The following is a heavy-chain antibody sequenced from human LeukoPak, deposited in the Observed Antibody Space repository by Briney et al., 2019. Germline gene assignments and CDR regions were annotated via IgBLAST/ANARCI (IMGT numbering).Heavy chain of an antibody. CDR1: GGSFSGYY. D-gene: IGHD5-18*01. CDR3: ARGIRRYTID. V-gene: IGHV4-34*01. CDR2: INHSGST. J-gene: IGHJ4*02. Sequence: KPSETLSLTCAVYGGSFSGYYWSWIRQPPGKGLEWIGEINHSGSTNYNPSLKSRVTISVDTSKNQFSLKLSSVTAADTAVYYCARGIRRYTIDWGQGTLVTVSS.